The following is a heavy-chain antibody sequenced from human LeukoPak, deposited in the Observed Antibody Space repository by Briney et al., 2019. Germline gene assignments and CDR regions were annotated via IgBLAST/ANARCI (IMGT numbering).Heavy chain of an antibody. CDR3: ARKGDYDILTGYYKTYYFDY. CDR1: GFTFSSYG. J-gene: IGHJ4*02. Sequence: PGGSLRLSCAASGFTFSSYGMHWVRQAPGKGLEWVAVIWYDGSNKYYADSVKGRFTISRDNSKNTLYLQMNSLRAEDTAVYYCARKGDYDILTGYYKTYYFDYWGQGTLVTVSS. CDR2: IWYDGSNK. D-gene: IGHD3-9*01. V-gene: IGHV3-33*01.